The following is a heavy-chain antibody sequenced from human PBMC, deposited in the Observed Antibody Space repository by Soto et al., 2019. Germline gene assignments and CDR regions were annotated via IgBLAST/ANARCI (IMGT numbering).Heavy chain of an antibody. CDR2: IADDGVSK. CDR3: ARAYYFGSGTSYTLYY. V-gene: IGHV3-30*03. CDR1: GFTFSNYG. Sequence: LRLSCAASGFTFSNYGMHWVRQAPGKGLEWVAVIADDGVSKYYADSVQGRFTISRDNSESAVFLQMNSLRPDDTALYFCARAYYFGSGTSYTLYYWGQGTQVTVSS. D-gene: IGHD3-10*01. J-gene: IGHJ4*02.